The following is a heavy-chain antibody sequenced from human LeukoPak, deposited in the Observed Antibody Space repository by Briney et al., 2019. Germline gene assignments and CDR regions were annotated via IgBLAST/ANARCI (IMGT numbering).Heavy chain of an antibody. CDR3: ARIGHDLYQTFDF. D-gene: IGHD2-2*01. V-gene: IGHV3-7*03. J-gene: IGHJ4*01. Sequence: GGSLRLSCTTSGFTFSAYWMGWVRQAPGKGLEWVANIHQHGSKENYLDFVKGCFTISRDNAKSSIYLQMNSERADDTAIYYCARIGHDLYQTFDFWGNRNLITVSS. CDR1: GFTFSAYW. CDR2: IHQHGSKE.